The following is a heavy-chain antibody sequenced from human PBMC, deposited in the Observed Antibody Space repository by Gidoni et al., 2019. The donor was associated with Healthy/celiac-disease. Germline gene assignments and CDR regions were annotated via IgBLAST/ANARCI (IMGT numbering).Heavy chain of an antibody. D-gene: IGHD3-22*01. Sequence: EVQLLEYGGGLVQPGGSLRLSCAASGFTFSSYAMNWIRQAPGKGLEWVSAISGSGHKTYYADSVKGRFTISRDNSKNTLYLQMNSLRAEDTAVYYCAKTSPDYYDSSGYPTGYFQHWGQGTLVTVSS. J-gene: IGHJ1*01. CDR1: GFTFSSYA. V-gene: IGHV3-23*01. CDR3: AKTSPDYYDSSGYPTGYFQH. CDR2: ISGSGHKT.